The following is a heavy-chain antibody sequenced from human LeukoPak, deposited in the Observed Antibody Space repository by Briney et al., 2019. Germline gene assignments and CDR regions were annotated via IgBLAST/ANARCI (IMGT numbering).Heavy chain of an antibody. J-gene: IGHJ4*02. D-gene: IGHD6-6*01. CDR2: IYPGDSDT. CDR1: GYSFTSYW. V-gene: IGHV5-51*01. CDR3: ARPAVYSSPLESYFDY. Sequence: GESLKISCKGSGYSFTSYWIGWVRQMPGKGLEWMGIIYPGDSDTRYSPSFQGQVTISADKSISTAYLQWSSLKASDTAMYYCARPAVYSSPLESYFDYWGQGTLVTVSS.